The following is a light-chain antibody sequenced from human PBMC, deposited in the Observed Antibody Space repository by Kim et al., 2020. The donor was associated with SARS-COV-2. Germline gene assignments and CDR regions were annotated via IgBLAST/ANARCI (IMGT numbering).Light chain of an antibody. CDR1: SLRNYY. Sequence: SSELTQDPTVSVALGQTVRITCQGDSLRNYYASWXQQKPGQAPVLVIYGRNNRPSGVPDRLSGSDSGNTATLTITEAQAEDEADYYFNSRDSSGTSWVFG. J-gene: IGLJ3*02. V-gene: IGLV3-19*01. CDR2: GRN. CDR3: NSRDSSGTSWV.